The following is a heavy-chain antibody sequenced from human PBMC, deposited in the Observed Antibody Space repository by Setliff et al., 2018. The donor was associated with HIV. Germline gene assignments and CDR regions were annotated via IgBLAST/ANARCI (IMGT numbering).Heavy chain of an antibody. V-gene: IGHV4-59*11. D-gene: IGHD3-3*01. CDR1: GGSMNSHY. CDR3: ARGVVDYDFWSGSGDYYYMDV. J-gene: IGHJ6*03. CDR2: IYYSVST. Sequence: PSETLSLTCTVSGGSMNSHYWSWIRQSPGRGLEWIGYIYYSVSTKYNPSLKSRVSMSIDTSKNQFSLKMSSVTAADTAVYYCARGVVDYDFWSGSGDYYYMDVWAKGTTVTVSS.